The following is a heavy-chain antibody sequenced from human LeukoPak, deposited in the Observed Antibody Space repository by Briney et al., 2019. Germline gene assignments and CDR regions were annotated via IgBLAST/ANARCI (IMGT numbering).Heavy chain of an antibody. D-gene: IGHD6-19*01. CDR3: ARGSRSGWYNFDY. CDR1: GGSIRSDY. V-gene: IGHV4-59*01. J-gene: IGHJ4*02. Sequence: PSETLSLTCTVSGGSIRSDYWSWIRQPQGKGLEWIGYIYYSGSTNYNPSLKSRVTISVDTSKNQFSLKLSSVTAADTAVYYCARGSRSGWYNFDYWGQGTLVTVSS. CDR2: IYYSGST.